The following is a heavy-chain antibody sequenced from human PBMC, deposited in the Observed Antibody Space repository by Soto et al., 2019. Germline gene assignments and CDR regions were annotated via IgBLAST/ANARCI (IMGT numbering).Heavy chain of an antibody. V-gene: IGHV5-51*03. Sequence: EVQLVQSGAEVKQPGESLKISCKGSGYSFTSYWIGWVRPMPGTGLEWMGIIYPGDADTRYSPSFQDQVTISANKSISTAYLQWCSLKASDTAMYYCARLKSGDYSWEWFDPCGQGTLVIFSS. CDR1: GYSFTSYW. CDR3: ARLKSGDYSWEWFDP. D-gene: IGHD4-17*01. CDR2: IYPGDADT. J-gene: IGHJ5*02.